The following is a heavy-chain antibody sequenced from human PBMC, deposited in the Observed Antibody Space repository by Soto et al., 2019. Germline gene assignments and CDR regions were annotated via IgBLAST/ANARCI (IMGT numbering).Heavy chain of an antibody. Sequence: PGGSLRLSCAASGFTFSSYGMHWVRQAPGKGLEWVAIIWYDGSYKYYADSVKGRFTISRDNSKNTLYLQMNSLRAEDTAVYYCARGVRAYYDFWSGYGYYYYGMDVWGQGTTVTVSS. D-gene: IGHD3-3*01. CDR2: IWYDGSYK. CDR1: GFTFSSYG. V-gene: IGHV3-33*01. CDR3: ARGVRAYYDFWSGYGYYYYGMDV. J-gene: IGHJ6*02.